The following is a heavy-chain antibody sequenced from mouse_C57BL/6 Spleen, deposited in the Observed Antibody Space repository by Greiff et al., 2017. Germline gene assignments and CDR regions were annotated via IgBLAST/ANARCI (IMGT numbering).Heavy chain of an antibody. CDR1: GYSFTGYY. Sequence: VQLKESGPELVKPGASVKISCKASGYSFTGYYMNWVKQSPEKSLEWIGEINPSTGGTTYNQKFKAKATLTVDKSSSTAYMQLKSLTSEDSEVYYCANIYYGNSYAMDYWGQGTSVTVSS. D-gene: IGHD2-1*01. J-gene: IGHJ4*01. V-gene: IGHV1-42*01. CDR3: ANIYYGNSYAMDY. CDR2: INPSTGGT.